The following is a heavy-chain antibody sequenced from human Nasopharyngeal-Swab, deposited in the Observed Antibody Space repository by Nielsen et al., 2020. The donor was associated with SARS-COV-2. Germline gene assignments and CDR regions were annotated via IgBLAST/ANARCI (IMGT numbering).Heavy chain of an antibody. CDR3: ARASSITIFGVVISRGYYYYGIDV. V-gene: IGHV6-1*01. J-gene: IGHJ6*02. D-gene: IGHD3-3*01. CDR2: TYYRSKWYN. Sequence: WIRQSPSRGLEWLGRTYYRSKWYNDYAVSVKSRITINPDTSKNQFSLQLNSVTPEDTAVYYCARASSITIFGVVISRGYYYYGIDVWGQGTTVTVSS.